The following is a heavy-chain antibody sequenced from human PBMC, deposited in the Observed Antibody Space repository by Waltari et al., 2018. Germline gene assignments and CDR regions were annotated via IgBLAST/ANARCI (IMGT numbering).Heavy chain of an antibody. D-gene: IGHD3-22*01. Sequence: QSLVQESGPGLVKPSETLSLTCTVTGGSVISSAYYWAWIRQPPGKGLEWIGSVFYTGTTYYNPSLVSRVTISADTSSDQFSLNLSSVSAADTAIYYCARQRYYNDRSGPRGWRLEYWGQGALVAVSS. CDR3: ARQRYYNDRSGPRGWRLEY. J-gene: IGHJ4*02. V-gene: IGHV4-39*01. CDR1: GGSVISSAYY. CDR2: VFYTGTT.